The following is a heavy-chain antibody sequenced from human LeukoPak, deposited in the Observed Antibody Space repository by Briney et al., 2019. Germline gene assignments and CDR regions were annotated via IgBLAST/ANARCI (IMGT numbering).Heavy chain of an antibody. Sequence: GGSLRLSCAASGFTFSSYGMSWVRQAPGNGLEWVSAISGSGGSTYYADSVKGRFTISRDNSKNTLYLQMNSLRAEDTAVYYCAKMFGDIVVVPAAIPARNWFDPWGQGTLVTVSS. CDR3: AKMFGDIVVVPAAIPARNWFDP. V-gene: IGHV3-23*01. D-gene: IGHD2-2*02. J-gene: IGHJ5*02. CDR1: GFTFSSYG. CDR2: ISGSGGST.